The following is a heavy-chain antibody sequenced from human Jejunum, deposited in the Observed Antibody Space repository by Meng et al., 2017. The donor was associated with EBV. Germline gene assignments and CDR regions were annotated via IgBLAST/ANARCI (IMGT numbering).Heavy chain of an antibody. D-gene: IGHD3-22*01. Sequence: VERQESGPGLVMPSETMSLTCTVYGGSVSTASYDWSWIRQSPGKGLEWIGYIYYSGNTNYNPSLKSRATITVDTSKNQFSLKLSSVTAADTAVYYCARVVDYYERSGYPDFWGQGTLVTVSS. CDR3: ARVVDYYERSGYPDF. CDR1: GGSVSTASYD. CDR2: IYYSGNT. J-gene: IGHJ4*02. V-gene: IGHV4-61*01.